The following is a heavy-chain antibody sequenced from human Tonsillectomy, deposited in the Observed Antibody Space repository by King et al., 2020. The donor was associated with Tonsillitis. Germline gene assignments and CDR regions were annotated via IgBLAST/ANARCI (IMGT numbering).Heavy chain of an antibody. D-gene: IGHD2-2*01. CDR2: ISGSVGRT. J-gene: IGHJ6*03. CDR1: GFTFSSYA. CDR3: AKNRLPVPAALYYYYMDV. V-gene: IGHV3-23*04. Sequence: DVQLVESGGGLVQPGGSLRLSCAASGFTFSSYAMSWVRQAPGKGLEWVSSISGSVGRTYYADSVKGRFTLSRDNSKNTLYLQMNSLRVEDTAVYYCAKNRLPVPAALYYYYMDVWGKGTTGIVSS.